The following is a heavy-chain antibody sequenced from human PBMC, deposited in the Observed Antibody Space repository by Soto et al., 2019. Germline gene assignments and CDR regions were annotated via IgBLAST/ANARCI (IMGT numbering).Heavy chain of an antibody. CDR3: ARDRYSSGWYTFFDY. D-gene: IGHD6-19*01. J-gene: IGHJ4*02. CDR1: GFTFSSYG. Sequence: QVQLVESGGGVVQPGRSLRLSCAASGFTFSSYGMHWVRKAPGKGLEWVAVIWYDGSNKYYADSVKGRFTISRDNSKNTQYLQMNSLRAEDTAVYYCARDRYSSGWYTFFDYWGQGTLVTVSS. CDR2: IWYDGSNK. V-gene: IGHV3-33*01.